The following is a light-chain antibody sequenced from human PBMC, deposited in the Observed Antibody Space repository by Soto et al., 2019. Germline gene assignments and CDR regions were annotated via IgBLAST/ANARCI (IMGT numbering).Light chain of an antibody. J-gene: IGKJ1*01. CDR1: QSISRY. V-gene: IGKV3-20*01. Sequence: IVLTHSPGTLSLSPCERTTLSFRASQSISRYLAWYQQKPGQGPRLLIYGASSRATGTPDRFSGSGSGTDFTLTINRLEPEDFALYYCQQYGSSPPTFGQGTKVDTK. CDR3: QQYGSSPPT. CDR2: GAS.